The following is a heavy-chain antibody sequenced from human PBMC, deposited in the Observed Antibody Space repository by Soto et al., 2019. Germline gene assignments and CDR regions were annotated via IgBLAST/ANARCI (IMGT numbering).Heavy chain of an antibody. J-gene: IGHJ6*02. Sequence: ASVKVSCKASGYTFTTYYIHWVRQAPGQGLEWMGIINPSGGTASYAQRFQDRVTMTRDTSTSTVYMELSSLRSEDTAVYYCARDRLPPPPARFSMMVVVTSYAMDVWGQGTTVTVSS. D-gene: IGHD3-22*01. CDR2: INPSGGTA. CDR3: ARDRLPPPPARFSMMVVVTSYAMDV. CDR1: GYTFTTYY. V-gene: IGHV1-46*01.